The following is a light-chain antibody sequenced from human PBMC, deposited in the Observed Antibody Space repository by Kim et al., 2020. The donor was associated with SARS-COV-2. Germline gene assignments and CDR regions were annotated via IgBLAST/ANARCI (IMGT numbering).Light chain of an antibody. CDR3: EQYNSWPPT. Sequence: VSPGEGATLSCRASQSPSNNLAWYQQKPGQAPRLIIFATSTRATGIPARFSGSGSGTEFTLTINSLQSEDFAVYYCEQYNSWPPTFGGGTKVEIK. V-gene: IGKV3-15*01. CDR2: ATS. J-gene: IGKJ4*01. CDR1: QSPSNN.